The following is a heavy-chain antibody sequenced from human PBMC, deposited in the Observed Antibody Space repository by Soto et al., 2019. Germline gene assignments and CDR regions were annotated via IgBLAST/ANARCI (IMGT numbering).Heavy chain of an antibody. CDR3: ARDLGGPDY. D-gene: IGHD3-16*01. CDR2: LSSDGFGT. CDR1: GFTLSAYW. V-gene: IGHV3-74*03. J-gene: IGHJ4*02. Sequence: PGGSLRLSCAASGFTLSAYWMHWVRQAPGRGLEWVSRLSSDGFGTAYADSVKGRFHISRDNARNTLFLQMNGLRAEDTAVYYCARDLGGPDYWGRGTLDTVSS.